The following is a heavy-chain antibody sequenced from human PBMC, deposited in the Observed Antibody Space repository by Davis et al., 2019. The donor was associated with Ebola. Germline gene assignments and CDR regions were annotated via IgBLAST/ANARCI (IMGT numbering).Heavy chain of an antibody. CDR3: ARIVKYCIDAVCQNWFDP. CDR2: IYFIGST. D-gene: IGHD2-8*01. CDR1: GGSISSYY. J-gene: IGHJ5*02. Sequence: MPSETLSLTCTVSGGSISSYYWGWIRQPPGKGLEWIGYIYFIGSTKYNPSLKSRVTMSVDTSKNQFSLNLSSVTAADTAVYYCARIVKYCIDAVCQNWFDPWGQGTLVTVSS. V-gene: IGHV4-59*01.